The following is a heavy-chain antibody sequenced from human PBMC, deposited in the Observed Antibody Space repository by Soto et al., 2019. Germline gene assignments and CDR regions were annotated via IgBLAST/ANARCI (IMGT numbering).Heavy chain of an antibody. CDR3: ARVSGVATTGLIDY. CDR1: GGSISSYY. Sequence: PSETLSLTCAVYGGSISSYYWSWIRQPPGKGLEWIGYIYYSGSTNYNPSLKSRVTISVDTSKNQFSLKLSSVTAADTAVYYCARVSGVATTGLIDYWGQGTLVTVSS. CDR2: IYYSGST. J-gene: IGHJ4*02. D-gene: IGHD5-12*01. V-gene: IGHV4-59*01.